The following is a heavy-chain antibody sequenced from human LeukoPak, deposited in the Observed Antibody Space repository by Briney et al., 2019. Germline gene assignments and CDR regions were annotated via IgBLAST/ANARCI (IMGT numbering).Heavy chain of an antibody. CDR2: ISYIGST. CDR1: GDSFSSHY. D-gene: IGHD4-17*01. CDR3: ARDLVTVTKGFDI. V-gene: IGHV4-59*11. J-gene: IGHJ3*02. Sequence: PSETLSLTCTFSGDSFSSHYWTWIRQPPGKGLEWIGYISYIGSTNYNPSLKSRVTISIDTSKNQFSLKLTSVTAADTAVYYCARDLVTVTKGFDIWGQGTMVSVSS.